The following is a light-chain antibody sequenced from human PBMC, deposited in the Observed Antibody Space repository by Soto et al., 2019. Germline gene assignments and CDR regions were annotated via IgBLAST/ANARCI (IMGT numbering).Light chain of an antibody. Sequence: QPVLTQPPSASGTPGQRVTISCSGSSSNIGSNTVNWYQQLPGTAPKLLIYSNNQRPSGVPDRFSGSKSGTSASLAISGPQSEAEDDYYCAAWDDSLNGPVFGGGTKLTVL. CDR2: SNN. CDR1: SSNIGSNT. CDR3: AAWDDSLNGPV. J-gene: IGLJ3*02. V-gene: IGLV1-44*01.